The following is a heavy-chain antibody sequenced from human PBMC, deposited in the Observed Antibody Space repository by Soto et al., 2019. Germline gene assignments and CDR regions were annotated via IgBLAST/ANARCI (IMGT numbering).Heavy chain of an antibody. Sequence: ASVKVSCKASGYTFTSYAMHWVLQAPGQRLEWMGWINAGNGNTKYSQKFQGRVTITRDTSASTAYMELSSLISEDTAVYYCARYRIAARPYYFDYWGQGTLVTVSS. V-gene: IGHV1-3*01. J-gene: IGHJ4*02. CDR3: ARYRIAARPYYFDY. CDR2: INAGNGNT. CDR1: GYTFTSYA. D-gene: IGHD6-6*01.